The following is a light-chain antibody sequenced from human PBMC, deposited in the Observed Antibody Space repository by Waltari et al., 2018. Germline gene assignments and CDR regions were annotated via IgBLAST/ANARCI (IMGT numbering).Light chain of an antibody. CDR1: SSALGSFNY. CDR2: DVT. V-gene: IGLV2-14*03. Sequence: QSALTQPASVSGSPGQSITISCTGTSSALGSFNYVSWYQQHPGKAPKVLIYDVTNRPSGVSYRFSGSKSGNTASLTISGLQAEDEAYYHCASFISGSTSSVLFGGGTKLTVL. CDR3: ASFISGSTSSVL. J-gene: IGLJ3*02.